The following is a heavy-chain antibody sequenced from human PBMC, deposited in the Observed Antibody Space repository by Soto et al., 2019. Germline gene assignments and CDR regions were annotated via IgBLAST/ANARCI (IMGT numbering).Heavy chain of an antibody. Sequence: GGSLRLSCAASGFTFSNAWMSWVRQAPGKGLEWVGRIKSKTDGGTTDYAAPVKGRFTISRDDSKNTLYLQMNSLKTEDTAVYYCTTGQRGYSGYDYDYWGQGTLVTVSS. CDR2: IKSKTDGGTT. D-gene: IGHD5-12*01. V-gene: IGHV3-15*01. CDR1: GFTFSNAW. CDR3: TTGQRGYSGYDYDY. J-gene: IGHJ4*02.